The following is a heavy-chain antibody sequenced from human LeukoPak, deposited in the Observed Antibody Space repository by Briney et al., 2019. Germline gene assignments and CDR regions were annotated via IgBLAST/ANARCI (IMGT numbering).Heavy chain of an antibody. CDR2: LYYSGST. V-gene: IGHV4-39*07. D-gene: IGHD4-17*01. Sequence: SETLTLTCTVSGGSISSGSYYWGWLRQPPGKGLEWIGSLYYSGSTSYNPSLKSRVTISRDTSKNQFSLRLNSVTAGDTAVYYCARSSGSSDYGNWGQGTLVTVSS. CDR3: ARSSGSSDYGN. CDR1: GGSISSGSYY. J-gene: IGHJ4*02.